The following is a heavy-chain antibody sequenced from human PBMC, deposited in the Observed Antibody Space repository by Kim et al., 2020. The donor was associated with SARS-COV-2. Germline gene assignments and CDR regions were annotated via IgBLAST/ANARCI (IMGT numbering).Heavy chain of an antibody. D-gene: IGHD5-12*01. V-gene: IGHV3-11*05. J-gene: IGHJ6*02. CDR2: ISSSSSYT. CDR1: GFTFSDYY. CDR3: ARAGTIVATPRGLAPYYYYGMDV. Sequence: GGSLRLSCAASGFTFSDYYMSWIRQAPGKGLEWVSYISSSSSYTNYADSVKGRFTISRDNAKNSLYLQMNSLRAEDTAVYYCARAGTIVATPRGLAPYYYYGMDVWGQGTTVTVSS.